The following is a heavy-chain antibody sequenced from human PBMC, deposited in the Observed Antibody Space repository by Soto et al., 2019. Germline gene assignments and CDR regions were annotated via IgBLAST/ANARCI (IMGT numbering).Heavy chain of an antibody. V-gene: IGHV1-69*01. CDR3: ARGKTTSWYFDL. CDR2: IIPIFGTA. D-gene: IGHD1-7*01. CDR1: GGTFSSYA. Sequence: QVQLVQSGAEVKKPGASVKVSCKASGGTFSSYAISWVRQAPGQGLEWMGGIIPIFGTANYAQKFQGRVTITADESTSTAYMEPSSLRSEDTAVYYFARGKTTSWYFDLWGRGTLVTVSS. J-gene: IGHJ2*01.